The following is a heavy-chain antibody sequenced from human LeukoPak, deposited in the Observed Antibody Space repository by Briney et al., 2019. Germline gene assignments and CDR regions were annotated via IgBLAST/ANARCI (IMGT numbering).Heavy chain of an antibody. J-gene: IGHJ5*02. CDR3: AKISASGYSYDT. D-gene: IGHD5-18*01. CDR2: ISGSGGST. Sequence: PGGSLRLSCAASGFTFSTYAMSWVRQAPGKGLEWVSAISGSGGSTYYADSVKGRFTISRDNSKNTLYLQMSSLRAEDTAVYYCAKISASGYSYDTWGQGTLVTVSS. CDR1: GFTFSTYA. V-gene: IGHV3-23*01.